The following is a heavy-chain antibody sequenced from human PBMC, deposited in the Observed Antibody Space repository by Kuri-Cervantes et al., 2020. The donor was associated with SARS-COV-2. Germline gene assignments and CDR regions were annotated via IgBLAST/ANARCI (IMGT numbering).Heavy chain of an antibody. CDR2: IYWDDDK. V-gene: IGHV2-5*02. D-gene: IGHD6-19*01. CDR1: GFSLSSSGVG. Sequence: SGPTLVKPTQTLTLTCTFSGFSLSSSGVGVGWIRRPPGKALEWLALIYWDDDKRYSPSLKSRLTITKDTSKNQVVLTMTNMDPVDTATYYCAHSPHNIAVAGYYYYYGMDVWGQGTTV. J-gene: IGHJ6*01. CDR3: AHSPHNIAVAGYYYYYGMDV.